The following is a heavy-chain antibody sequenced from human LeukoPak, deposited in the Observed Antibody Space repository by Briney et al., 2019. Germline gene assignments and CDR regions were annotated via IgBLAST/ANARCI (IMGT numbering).Heavy chain of an antibody. D-gene: IGHD3-3*01. CDR1: GGSFSGYY. CDR3: ARIPNYDFWSGYRPTYYFDY. J-gene: IGHJ4*02. CDR2: INHSGST. V-gene: IGHV4-34*01. Sequence: SETLSLTCAVYGGSFSGYYWSWIRQPPGKGLEWIGEINHSGSTNYNPSLKSRVTISVDTSKNQFSLKLSSVTAADTAVYYRARIPNYDFWSGYRPTYYFDYWGQGTLVTVSS.